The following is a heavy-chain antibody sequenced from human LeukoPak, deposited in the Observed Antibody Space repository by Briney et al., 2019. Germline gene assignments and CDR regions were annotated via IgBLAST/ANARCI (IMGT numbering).Heavy chain of an antibody. CDR2: ISYDGSNK. CDR1: GSTVSNSG. Sequence: QSGGSPRPSLSASGSTVSNSGMRWVRQAPGKGLEWVAVISYDGSNKFYADSVKGRFTISRDNSKNTLYLQMNSLRTEDTAVYYCERDLGRAYDFVDYWGQGTLVTVSS. D-gene: IGHD3-3*01. CDR3: ERDLGRAYDFVDY. V-gene: IGHV3-30*03. J-gene: IGHJ4*02.